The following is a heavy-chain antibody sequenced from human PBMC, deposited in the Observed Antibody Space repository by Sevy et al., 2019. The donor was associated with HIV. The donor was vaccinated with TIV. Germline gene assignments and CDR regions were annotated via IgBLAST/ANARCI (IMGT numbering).Heavy chain of an antibody. D-gene: IGHD4-17*01. CDR3: ARDHVKDGDLGDYYYYAMDV. V-gene: IGHV3-11*01. Sequence: GGSLRLSCAASGFTFSDYYMSWIRQAPGKGLEWISYISGSDSTIYYADSVKGRFTTSRDNAKNSLYLQMNSLRPEDTAVYYCARDHVKDGDLGDYYYYAMDVWGQGTTVTVSS. CDR1: GFTFSDYY. CDR2: ISGSDSTI. J-gene: IGHJ6*02.